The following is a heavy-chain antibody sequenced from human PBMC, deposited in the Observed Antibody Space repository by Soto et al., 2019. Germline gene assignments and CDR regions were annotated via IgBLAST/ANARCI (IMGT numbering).Heavy chain of an antibody. Sequence: GASLKISCLGSGYSFTNYWIGWVRQMPGKGLEWMGIINPADSDTRYSPSFQGQVTVSVDKSISTAYLQRGSLKASDTAMYYCVRPDSTGYYSHWGQGTPVTVSS. V-gene: IGHV5-51*01. CDR3: VRPDSTGYYSH. CDR2: INPADSDT. D-gene: IGHD3-9*01. J-gene: IGHJ4*02. CDR1: GYSFTNYW.